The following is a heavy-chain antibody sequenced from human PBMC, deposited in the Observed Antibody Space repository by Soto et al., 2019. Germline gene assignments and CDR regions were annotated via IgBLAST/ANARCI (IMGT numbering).Heavy chain of an antibody. D-gene: IGHD3-10*01. CDR2: INAGNGNT. J-gene: IGHJ4*02. CDR3: ARGSGLTYFDY. Sequence: QVQLVQSGAEVKKPGASVKVSCKASGYTFTSYAMNWVRQAPGQRLEWMGWINAGNGNTKYSQKFQGRVTITRDTSASTAYMELSSLRSEDTAVYYCARGSGLTYFDYWGQGTLVTVSS. CDR1: GYTFTSYA. V-gene: IGHV1-3*01.